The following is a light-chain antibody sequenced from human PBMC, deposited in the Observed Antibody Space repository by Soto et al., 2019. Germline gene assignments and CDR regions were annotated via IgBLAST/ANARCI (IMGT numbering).Light chain of an antibody. CDR3: QQFGSWT. CDR2: GTS. V-gene: IGKV3-20*01. CDR1: QTISSNN. Sequence: EIVLTQSPGTLSVSPGERATLSCRASQTISSNNLAWYQQKPGQAPSLLIYGTSSRATGIPDRFSGSVSGTDFTLTISRLEPEDSAMYYCQQFGSWTFGQGTKVEI. J-gene: IGKJ1*01.